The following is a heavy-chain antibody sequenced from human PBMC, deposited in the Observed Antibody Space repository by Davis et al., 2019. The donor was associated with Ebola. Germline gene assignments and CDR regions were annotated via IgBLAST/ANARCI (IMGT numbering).Heavy chain of an antibody. CDR3: ARDPDIYCSGGSCPASYDY. D-gene: IGHD2-15*01. CDR1: GFTFITYA. V-gene: IGHV3-30-3*01. Sequence: PSETLSLTCAASGFTFITYAMHWVRQAPGKGLEWVAVISYDGNTKFYADSVKGRFTISRDNSKNTLYLQMNSLRAEDTAVYYCARDPDIYCSGGSCPASYDYWGQGTLVTVSS. CDR2: ISYDGNTK. J-gene: IGHJ4*02.